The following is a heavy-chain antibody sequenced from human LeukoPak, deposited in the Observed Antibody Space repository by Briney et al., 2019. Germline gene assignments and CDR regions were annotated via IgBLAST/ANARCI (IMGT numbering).Heavy chain of an antibody. Sequence: ASVKVSCKASGYTFTSYGISWVRQAPGQGLEWMGWISAYNGNTNYAQKLQGRVTMTTDTSTSTAYMELRSLRSDDTAVYYCARTREEIVGAVWGFDYWGQGTLVTVSS. V-gene: IGHV1-18*01. J-gene: IGHJ4*02. CDR3: ARTREEIVGAVWGFDY. CDR1: GYTFTSYG. D-gene: IGHD1-26*01. CDR2: ISAYNGNT.